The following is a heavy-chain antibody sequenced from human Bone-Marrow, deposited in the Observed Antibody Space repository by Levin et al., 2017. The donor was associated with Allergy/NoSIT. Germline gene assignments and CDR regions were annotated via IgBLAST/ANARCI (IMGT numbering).Heavy chain of an antibody. J-gene: IGHJ5*02. V-gene: IGHV3-30*18. CDR3: AKIPLRIAVAGETFDP. CDR2: ISYDGSNK. D-gene: IGHD6-19*01. Sequence: GGSLRLSCAASGFTFSSYGMHWVRQAPGKGLEWVAVISYDGSNKYYADSVKGRFTISRDNSKNTLYLQMNSLRAEDTAVYYCAKIPLRIAVAGETFDPWGQGTLVTVSS. CDR1: GFTFSSYG.